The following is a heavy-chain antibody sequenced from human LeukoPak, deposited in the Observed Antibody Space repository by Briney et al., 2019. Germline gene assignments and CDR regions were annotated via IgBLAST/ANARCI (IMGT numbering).Heavy chain of an antibody. Sequence: GGSLRLSCAASGFTVSSNYRSWVRQAPGKGLEWVSVIYSGGSTYYADSVKGRFTISRDNSKNTLYLQMNSLRAEDTAVYYCARHGILYYYMDVWGKGTTVTVSS. J-gene: IGHJ6*03. V-gene: IGHV3-53*01. CDR2: IYSGGST. D-gene: IGHD1-1*01. CDR1: GFTVSSNY. CDR3: ARHGILYYYMDV.